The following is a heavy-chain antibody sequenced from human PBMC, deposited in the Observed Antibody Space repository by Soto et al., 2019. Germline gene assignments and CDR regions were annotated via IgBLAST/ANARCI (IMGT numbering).Heavy chain of an antibody. CDR1: GFTFSSYA. J-gene: IGHJ4*02. V-gene: IGHV3-30-3*01. D-gene: IGHD2-2*01. CDR3: VRGGGGYCISTSCYAKNRY. Sequence: QVQLVESGGGVVQPGRSLRLSCAASGFTFSSYAMHWVRQAPGKGLEWVAVISYDGSNKYYADSVKGRFTISRDNSKNTLYLQMNRLRAEDTAVYYCVRGGGGYCISTSCYAKNRYWGQGTLVTVSS. CDR2: ISYDGSNK.